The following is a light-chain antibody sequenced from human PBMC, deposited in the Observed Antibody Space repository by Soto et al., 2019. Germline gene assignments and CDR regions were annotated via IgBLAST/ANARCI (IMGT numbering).Light chain of an antibody. V-gene: IGKV1-39*01. CDR1: QGIGND. CDR3: QQSYSTPLT. CDR2: AAS. J-gene: IGKJ4*01. Sequence: DIQMTQSPSSLSVSVGDRVTITCRASQGIGNDLGWYQQKPGKAPKLLIYAASSLQSGVPSRFSGSGSGTDFTLTISSLQPEDFATYYCQQSYSTPLTFGGGTKVDIK.